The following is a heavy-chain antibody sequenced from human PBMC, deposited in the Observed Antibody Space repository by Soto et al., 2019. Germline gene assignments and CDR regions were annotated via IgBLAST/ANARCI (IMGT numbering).Heavy chain of an antibody. J-gene: IGHJ4*02. V-gene: IGHV3-30*18. CDR2: ISYDGSNQ. D-gene: IGHD3-16*02. CDR3: AKALGELSPESYDH. Sequence: QVQLVESGGGVVQPGRSLRLSCAASGFTFSSYGMHWVRQAPGKGLERVAIISYDGSNQYYADSVKGRFTISRDNSKNTLFLQMNSLRPEDTAVYYCAKALGELSPESYDHWGQGILVTVSS. CDR1: GFTFSSYG.